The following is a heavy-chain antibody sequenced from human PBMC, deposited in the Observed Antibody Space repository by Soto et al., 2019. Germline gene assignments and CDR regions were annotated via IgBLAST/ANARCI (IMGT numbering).Heavy chain of an antibody. CDR3: ARPFGVVITAISFFDY. Sequence: GGSLRLSCAASGFTFSSYGMHWVRQAPGKGLEWVAVISYDGSNKYYADSVKGRFTISRDNSKNTLYLQMNSLRAEDTAVYYCARPFGVVITAISFFDYWGQGTLVTVSS. J-gene: IGHJ4*02. CDR1: GFTFSSYG. D-gene: IGHD3-3*01. V-gene: IGHV3-30*03. CDR2: ISYDGSNK.